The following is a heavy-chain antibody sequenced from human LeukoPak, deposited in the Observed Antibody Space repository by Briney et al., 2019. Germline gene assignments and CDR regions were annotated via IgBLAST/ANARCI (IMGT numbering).Heavy chain of an antibody. CDR1: GFTFGSYS. Sequence: PGGSLRLSCAASGFTFGSYSMNWVRQAPGKGLEWVSYISSSSSTIYYADSVKGRFTISRDNAKNSLYLQMNSLRAEDTAVYYCARLEKGIAPYWGQGTLVTVSS. J-gene: IGHJ4*02. V-gene: IGHV3-48*01. CDR2: ISSSSSTI. D-gene: IGHD6-13*01. CDR3: ARLEKGIAPY.